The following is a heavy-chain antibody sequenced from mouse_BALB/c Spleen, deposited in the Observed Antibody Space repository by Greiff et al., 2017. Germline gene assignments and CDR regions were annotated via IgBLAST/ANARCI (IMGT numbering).Heavy chain of an antibody. V-gene: IGHV5-6-5*01. CDR2: ISSGGST. Sequence: EVKVVESGGGLVKPGGSLKLSCAASGFTFSSYAMSWVRQTLEKRLEWVASISSGGSTYYPDSVKGRFTISRDNARNILYLQMSSLRSEDTAMYYCARGLDGGAMDYWGQGTSVTVSS. J-gene: IGHJ4*01. D-gene: IGHD2-3*01. CDR1: GFTFSSYA. CDR3: ARGLDGGAMDY.